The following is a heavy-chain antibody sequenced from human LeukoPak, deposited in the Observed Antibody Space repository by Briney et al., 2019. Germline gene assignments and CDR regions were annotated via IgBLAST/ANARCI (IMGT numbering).Heavy chain of an antibody. CDR1: GFTFSDYY. D-gene: IGHD6-19*01. Sequence: PGGSLRLSCAASGFTFSDYYMSWIRQAPGKGLEWVSYVSRSSSYTNNADSVKGRFTISRDNAKNSLYLQVTGLRVEDTALYYCAREIVSSGCLDYWGQGSLVTVSS. J-gene: IGHJ4*02. CDR2: VSRSSSYT. V-gene: IGHV3-11*06. CDR3: AREIVSSGCLDY.